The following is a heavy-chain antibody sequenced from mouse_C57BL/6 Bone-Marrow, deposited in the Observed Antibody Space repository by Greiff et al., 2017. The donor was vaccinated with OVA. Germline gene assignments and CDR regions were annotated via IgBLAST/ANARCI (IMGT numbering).Heavy chain of an antibody. CDR2: ISSGSSTI. CDR3: ARSTVVATGYAMDY. D-gene: IGHD1-1*01. V-gene: IGHV5-17*01. J-gene: IGHJ4*01. CDR1: GFTFSDYG. Sequence: EVQLVESGGGLVKPGGSLKLSCAASGFTFSDYGMHWVRQAPEKGLEWVAYISSGSSTIYYADTVKGRFTISRDNAKNTLFLQMTSLRSEDTAMYYCARSTVVATGYAMDYWGQGTSVTVSS.